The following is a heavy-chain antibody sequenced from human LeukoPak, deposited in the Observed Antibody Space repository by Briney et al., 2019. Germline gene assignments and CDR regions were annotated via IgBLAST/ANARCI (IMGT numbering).Heavy chain of an antibody. CDR2: ISYDGSNK. D-gene: IGHD3-22*01. Sequence: PGRSLRLSCAASGFTFSSSAMHWVRQAPDKGLEWVAVISYDGSNKYYADSVKGRFTISRDNSKNTLYLQMNSLRAEDTAVYYCALNQGVVVITTFDYWGQGTLVTVSS. J-gene: IGHJ4*02. V-gene: IGHV3-30-3*01. CDR3: ALNQGVVVITTFDY. CDR1: GFTFSSSA.